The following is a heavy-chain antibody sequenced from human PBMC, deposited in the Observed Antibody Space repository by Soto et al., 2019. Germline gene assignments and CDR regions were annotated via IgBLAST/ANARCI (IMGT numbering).Heavy chain of an antibody. D-gene: IGHD2-15*01. J-gene: IGHJ6*02. CDR3: AKERGYSPYYGMDV. CDR1: GFRVSNSW. V-gene: IGHV3-74*01. Sequence: GALRLSYAASGFRVSNSWMHWVRQAPGRGLVWVSRLNGDGSVTNYADSVRGRFTISRDNSKNTLCLQMNSLRAEDTAVYYCAKERGYSPYYGMDVWGQGTTVTVSS. CDR2: LNGDGSVT.